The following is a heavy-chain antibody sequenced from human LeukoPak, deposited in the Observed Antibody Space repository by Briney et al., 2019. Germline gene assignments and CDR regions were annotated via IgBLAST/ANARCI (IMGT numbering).Heavy chain of an antibody. CDR3: ANSGYSSSWPRYSLDAFDI. CDR2: IIPIFGTA. D-gene: IGHD6-13*01. V-gene: IGHV1-69*01. Sequence: GSSVKVSCKASGGTFSSYAISWVRQAPGQGLEWMGGIIPIFGTANYAQKFQGRVTITADESTSTAYMELSSLRSEDTAMYYCANSGYSSSWPRYSLDAFDIWGQGTMVTVSS. J-gene: IGHJ3*02. CDR1: GGTFSSYA.